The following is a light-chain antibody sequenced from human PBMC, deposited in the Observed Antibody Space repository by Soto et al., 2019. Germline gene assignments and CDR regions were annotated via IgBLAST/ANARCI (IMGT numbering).Light chain of an antibody. V-gene: IGKV3-15*01. J-gene: IGKJ1*01. Sequence: EIVMTQSPATLSVSPGERATLSCRASQSVSSNLAWYQQKPGQAPRLLVYDASTRATGISARFSGSGSGTEFSLTINSLQSEDFAVYFCQQYNYWPRTFGQGTTVEIK. CDR1: QSVSSN. CDR2: DAS. CDR3: QQYNYWPRT.